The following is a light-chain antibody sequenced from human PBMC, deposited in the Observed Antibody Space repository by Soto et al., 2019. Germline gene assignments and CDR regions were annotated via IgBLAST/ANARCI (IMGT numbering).Light chain of an antibody. CDR2: DVS. CDR3: CSHAGSFTLV. J-gene: IGLJ2*01. Sequence: QSALTQPRSVSGSPGQSVTISCTGTSSDVGGYNYGSWYQKYTGKAPRRMISDVSKRPSGVPDRFSVSKSGNTASLTISGLQSEDEADYYCCSHAGSFTLVFGGGTKLTVL. CDR1: SSDVGGYNY. V-gene: IGLV2-11*01.